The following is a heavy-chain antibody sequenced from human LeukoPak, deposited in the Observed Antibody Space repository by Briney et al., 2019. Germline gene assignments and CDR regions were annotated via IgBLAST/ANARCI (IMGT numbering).Heavy chain of an antibody. D-gene: IGHD3-22*01. V-gene: IGHV3-48*03. Sequence: PGGSLRLSCAASGFAFRTYEMNWVRQAPGKGLEWVSYISSSGSTIYYADSVKGRFTISRDNAKNSLYLQMNSLRAEDTAVYYCARASPSGYDYWGQGTLVTVSS. CDR3: ARASPSGYDY. J-gene: IGHJ4*02. CDR1: GFAFRTYE. CDR2: ISSSGSTI.